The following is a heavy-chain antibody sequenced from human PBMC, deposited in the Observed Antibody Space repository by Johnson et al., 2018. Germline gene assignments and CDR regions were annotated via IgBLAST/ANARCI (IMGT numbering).Heavy chain of an antibody. Sequence: QVQLVQSGGGVVQPGRSLRLSCAASGFTFSNYGMHWVRQAPGTGLEWVALLAFDVRTTYSSDSVKGRFTISRDNSKTTLYLQMNSLRGEETAVYYCAKDLRMAVAGSDAFDVWGQGTTVTVSS. V-gene: IGHV3-30*18. J-gene: IGHJ3*01. CDR1: GFTFSNYG. CDR2: LAFDVRTT. CDR3: AKDLRMAVAGSDAFDV. D-gene: IGHD6-19*01.